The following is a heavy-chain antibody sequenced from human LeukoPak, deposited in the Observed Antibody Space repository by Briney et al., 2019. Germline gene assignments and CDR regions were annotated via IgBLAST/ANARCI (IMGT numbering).Heavy chain of an antibody. V-gene: IGHV4-59*01. D-gene: IGHD1-26*01. CDR3: ARGGELRSNWFDP. Sequence: SETLSLTCTVSGGSISSYYWSGIRQPPGKGLEWIGYIYYSGSTNYNPSLKSRVTISVDTSKNQFSLKLSSVTAADTAVYYCARGGELRSNWFDPWGQGTLVTVSS. CDR1: GGSISSYY. J-gene: IGHJ5*02. CDR2: IYYSGST.